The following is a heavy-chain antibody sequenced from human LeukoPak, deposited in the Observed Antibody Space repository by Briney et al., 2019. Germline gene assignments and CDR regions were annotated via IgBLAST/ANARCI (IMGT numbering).Heavy chain of an antibody. V-gene: IGHV4-61*02. CDR3: ARDRLLWFGELDF. CDR1: GDSISSGDYY. D-gene: IGHD3-10*01. J-gene: IGHJ4*02. Sequence: SETLSLTCTVSGDSISSGDYYWSWIRQPAGKGLEWIGRISSSGSTNYNPSLKSRVTISVDTSKNQFSLKLTSVTAADTAVYYCARDRLLWFGELDFWGLGTLVIVSS. CDR2: ISSSGST.